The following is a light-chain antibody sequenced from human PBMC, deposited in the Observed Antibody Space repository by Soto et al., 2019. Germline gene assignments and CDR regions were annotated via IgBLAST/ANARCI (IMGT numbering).Light chain of an antibody. J-gene: IGKJ1*01. CDR1: QSISSSY. Sequence: EIVLTQSPGTLSLFPGERATLSCRASQSISSSYLAWYQQKPGQAPRLLIHGASNRATGIPDRFSGAGSGTDSTLTISRLEPKDFAVYYCHQYGSAPAWTFGQGTKVEIK. V-gene: IGKV3-20*01. CDR3: HQYGSAPAWT. CDR2: GAS.